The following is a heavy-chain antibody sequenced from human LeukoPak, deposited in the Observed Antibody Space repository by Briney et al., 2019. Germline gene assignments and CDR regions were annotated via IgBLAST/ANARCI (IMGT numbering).Heavy chain of an antibody. D-gene: IGHD3-22*01. CDR2: IYYSGST. J-gene: IGHJ4*02. V-gene: IGHV4-59*08. CDR3: ARASVGYDSSGYTS. Sequence: PSETLSLTCTVSGGSISSYYWSWIRQPPGKGLEWIGYIYYSGSTYYNPSLKSRVTISVDTSKNQFSLKLSSVTAADTAVYYCARASVGYDSSGYTSWGQGTLVTVSS. CDR1: GGSISSYY.